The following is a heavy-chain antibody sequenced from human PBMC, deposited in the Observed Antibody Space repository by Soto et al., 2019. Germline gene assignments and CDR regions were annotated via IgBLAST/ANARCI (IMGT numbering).Heavy chain of an antibody. V-gene: IGHV1-69*06. J-gene: IGHJ6*02. CDR1: GGTFSSYA. Sequence: EASVKVSCKASGGTFSSYAISWVRQAPGQGLEWMGGIIPIFGTANYAQKFQGRVTITADKSTSTAYMELSSLRSEDTAVYYCARDQGLLRLGDYYYYGMDVWGQGTTVTVSS. CDR2: IIPIFGTA. CDR3: ARDQGLLRLGDYYYYGMDV. D-gene: IGHD3-16*01.